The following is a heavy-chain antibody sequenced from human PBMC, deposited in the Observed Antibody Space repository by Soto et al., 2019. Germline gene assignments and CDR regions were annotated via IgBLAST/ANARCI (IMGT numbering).Heavy chain of an antibody. CDR1: GGSISSSSYY. V-gene: IGHV4-39*01. CDR3: ARRMRTGAFH. Sequence: PSETLSLTCTVSGGSISSSSYYWGWIRQPPGKGLEWIGSIYYSGSTYYDPSLKSRVTISVDTSKNQFSLKLSSVTAADTAVYYCARRMRTGAFHWGQGTRVTVSS. J-gene: IGHJ4*02. D-gene: IGHD3-10*01. CDR2: IYYSGST.